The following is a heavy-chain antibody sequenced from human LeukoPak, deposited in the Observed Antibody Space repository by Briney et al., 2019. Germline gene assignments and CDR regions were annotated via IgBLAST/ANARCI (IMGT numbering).Heavy chain of an antibody. CDR1: GDSISRSTYY. D-gene: IGHD7-27*01. CDR2: VYYGRSP. Sequence: PSETLSLTCTVSGDSISRSTYYWAWIRQPPGKGLEWIGSVYYGRSPYFNPSLESRATISVDTSKNHFSLKMSSVTAADTAVYYCARSCGTGTFSYWGQGTLVTVSS. V-gene: IGHV4-39*02. CDR3: ARSCGTGTFSY. J-gene: IGHJ4*02.